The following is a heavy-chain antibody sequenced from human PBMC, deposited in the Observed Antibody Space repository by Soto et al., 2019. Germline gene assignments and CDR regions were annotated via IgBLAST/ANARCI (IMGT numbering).Heavy chain of an antibody. V-gene: IGHV3-7*05. CDR1: GFTLSAYW. CDR3: ARDVSPGSSSLYLDAFDI. J-gene: IGHJ3*02. Sequence: EVQLEESGGDLVQPGGSLRLSCAASGFTLSAYWMTWVRQAPGKGLEWVANINRDGSKKYYLDSVRGRFTISREYVGNSMYLQMDSLRAYDTALYYCARDVSPGSSSLYLDAFDIWGQGTMVTVSS. CDR2: INRDGSKK. D-gene: IGHD6-13*01.